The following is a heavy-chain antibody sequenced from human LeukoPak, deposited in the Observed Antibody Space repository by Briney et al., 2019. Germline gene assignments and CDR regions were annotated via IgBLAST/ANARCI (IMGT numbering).Heavy chain of an antibody. D-gene: IGHD2-2*01. CDR1: GGSISSGGYS. CDR3: ARLGWGYCSSTSCLSLTP. CDR2: IYYSGST. V-gene: IGHV4-30-4*07. J-gene: IGHJ5*02. Sequence: PSQTLSLTCAVSGGSISSGGYSWSWIRQPPGKGLEWIGYIYYSGSTNYNPSLKSRVTISVDTSKNQFSLKLSSVTAADTAVYYCARLGWGYCSSTSCLSLTPWGQGTLVTVSS.